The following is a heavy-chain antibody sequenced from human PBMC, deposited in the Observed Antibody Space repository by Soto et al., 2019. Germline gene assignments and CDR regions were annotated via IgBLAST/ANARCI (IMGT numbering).Heavy chain of an antibody. CDR1: GFSLSTNGVG. V-gene: IGHV2-5*02. J-gene: IGHJ4*02. CDR2: IYWDDDR. CDR3: AHSIRRDNCGGGDCYYFGL. D-gene: IGHD2-21*02. Sequence: GSGPTLVNPTQTLALTCTFSGFSLSTNGVGVGWIRQPPGKALEWLALIYWDDDRRYSPSLKSRLTFIKDTSKNQVDLIMTNMDPVDTATYYCAHSIRRDNCGGGDCYYFGLWGQGTPVTVSS.